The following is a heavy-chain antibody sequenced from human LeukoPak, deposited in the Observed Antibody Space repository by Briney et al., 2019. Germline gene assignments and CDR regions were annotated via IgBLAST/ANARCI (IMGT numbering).Heavy chain of an antibody. Sequence: SETLSLTCAVSGGSISSGGYSWSWIRQPPGQGLEWIGYIYHSGSTYYNPSLKSRVTISVDRSKNQFSLKLSSVTAADTAVYYCARGRSRRFDYWGQGTLVTASS. CDR1: GGSISSGGYS. V-gene: IGHV4-30-2*01. CDR3: ARGRSRRFDY. J-gene: IGHJ4*02. CDR2: IYHSGST.